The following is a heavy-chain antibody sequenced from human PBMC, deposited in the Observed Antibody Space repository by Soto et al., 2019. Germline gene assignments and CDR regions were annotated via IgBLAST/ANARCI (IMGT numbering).Heavy chain of an antibody. CDR1: GFTFSSYG. CDR3: VKSGSDWPANWFDT. J-gene: IGHJ5*02. V-gene: IGHV3-30*18. D-gene: IGHD6-19*01. Sequence: LRLSCAASGFTFSSYGMHWVRQAPGKGLEWVAYIKYDGSKKDYADSVRGRFTISRDNSKNTTFLEMNTLRVEDTAAYHCVKSGSDWPANWFDTWGRGTPVTVSS. CDR2: IKYDGSKK.